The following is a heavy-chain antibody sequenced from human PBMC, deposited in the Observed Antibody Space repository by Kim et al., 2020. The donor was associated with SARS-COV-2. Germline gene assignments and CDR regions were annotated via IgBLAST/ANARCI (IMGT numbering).Heavy chain of an antibody. CDR3: ASIGSDHYARGV. Sequence: GGSLRLSCAASGFTLRNNSMSWVRQAPGKGLEWVSIINGNGSRKYYAASAKGRFTISRDNSKNTLFLEMNSLRAEDTAFYYCASIGSDHYARGVWGRGT. J-gene: IGHJ6*02. CDR1: GFTLRNNS. CDR2: INGNGSRK. D-gene: IGHD6-25*01. V-gene: IGHV3-23*05.